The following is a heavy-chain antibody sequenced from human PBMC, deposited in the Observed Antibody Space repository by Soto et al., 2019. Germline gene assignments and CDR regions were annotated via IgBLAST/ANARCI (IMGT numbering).Heavy chain of an antibody. D-gene: IGHD3-3*01. CDR2: VHASGST. CDR1: GDSINNYF. CDR3: ARGFDYDLWSGADAFDI. Sequence: QVQLQESGPGLVKPSETLSLTCTVSGDSINNYFWNWIRQPPGKGLEWIGYVHASGSTNYNPSLKSRVTMSGDTSRNEFSLKLISVSAADTAVYYCARGFDYDLWSGADAFDIWGPGTMVIVS. J-gene: IGHJ3*02. V-gene: IGHV4-59*01.